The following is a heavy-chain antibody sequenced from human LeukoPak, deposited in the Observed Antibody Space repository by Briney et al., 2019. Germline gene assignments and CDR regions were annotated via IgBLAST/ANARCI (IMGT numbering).Heavy chain of an antibody. CDR2: IIPIFGTA. CDR3: ARYTLTNSSRFDY. Sequence: AASVKVSCRASGGTFSSYAISWVRQAPGQGLEWMGGIIPIFGTANYAQKFQGRVTITTDESTSTAYMELSSLRSEDTAVYYCARYTLTNSSRFDYWGQGTLVTVSS. D-gene: IGHD6-13*01. J-gene: IGHJ4*02. CDR1: GGTFSSYA. V-gene: IGHV1-69*05.